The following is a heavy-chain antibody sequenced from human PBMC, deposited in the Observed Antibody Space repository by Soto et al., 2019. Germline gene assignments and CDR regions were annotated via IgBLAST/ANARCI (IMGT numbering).Heavy chain of an antibody. D-gene: IGHD6-13*01. Sequence: SQSLSLTCAISGDSVSSNSAAWNWIRQSPSRGLEWLGRTYYRSKWYNDYAVSVESRITINPDTSNNQFSLQLNSVTPEDTAVYCVLLQQLVREGLWFDSWGQGTMVTVSS. J-gene: IGHJ5*01. CDR1: GDSVSSNSAA. CDR2: TYYRSKWYN. V-gene: IGHV6-1*01. CDR3: LLQQLVREGLWFDS.